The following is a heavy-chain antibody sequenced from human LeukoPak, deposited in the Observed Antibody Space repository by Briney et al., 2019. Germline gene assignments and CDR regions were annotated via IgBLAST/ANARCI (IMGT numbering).Heavy chain of an antibody. CDR2: ISSSGSTI. CDR1: GFTFSSYE. CDR3: AGGAFASRAFYYYYGMDV. D-gene: IGHD3-16*01. Sequence: PGGSLRLSCAASGFTFSSYEMNWVRQAPGKGLEWVSYISSSGSTIYYADSVKGRFTISRDNAKNSLYLQMNSLRAEYTAVYYCAGGAFASRAFYYYYGMDVWGQGTTVTVSS. J-gene: IGHJ6*02. V-gene: IGHV3-48*03.